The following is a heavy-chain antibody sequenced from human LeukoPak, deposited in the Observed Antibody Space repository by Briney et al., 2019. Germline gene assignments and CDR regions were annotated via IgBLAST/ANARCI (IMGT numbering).Heavy chain of an antibody. CDR3: ASGYSYGYQLNFDY. D-gene: IGHD5-18*01. V-gene: IGHV1-69*13. CDR1: GGTFSSYA. CDR2: IIPIFGTA. Sequence: ASVKVSCKASGGTFSSYAISWVRQAPGQGLEWMGGIIPIFGTANYAQKFQGRVTITADESTSAAYMELSSLRSEDTAVYYCASGYSYGYQLNFDYWGQGTLVTVSS. J-gene: IGHJ4*02.